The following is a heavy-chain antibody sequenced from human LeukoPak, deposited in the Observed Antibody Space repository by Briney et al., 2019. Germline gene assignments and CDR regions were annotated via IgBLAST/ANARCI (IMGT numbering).Heavy chain of an antibody. CDR1: GYTFTTYD. Sequence: GASVKVSCKASGYTFTTYDINWVRQATGQGLEWMGWMNPNSGNTGYAQKFQGRVTMTRNTSISTAYMALSSLRSEDTAVYYCARGPNKSDGGNSGSAWFDPWGQGTLVTVSS. D-gene: IGHD2-21*01. CDR3: ARGPNKSDGGNSGSAWFDP. J-gene: IGHJ5*02. CDR2: MNPNSGNT. V-gene: IGHV1-8*01.